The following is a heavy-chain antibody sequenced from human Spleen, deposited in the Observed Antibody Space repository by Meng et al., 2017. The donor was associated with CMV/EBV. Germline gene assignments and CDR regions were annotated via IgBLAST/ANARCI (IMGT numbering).Heavy chain of an antibody. V-gene: IGHV3-7*01. CDR1: GFNFSTYW. J-gene: IGHJ4*02. D-gene: IGHD2-15*01. CDR3: TRDGWDY. CDR2: INHGGSGE. Sequence: GESLKISCAASGFNFSTYWMSWVRQAPGKGLEWVANINHGGSGEYYVDSVKGRFTISRDNAKDSHYLQMNSLRVEYTAVYYCTRDGWDYWGQGTLVTVSS.